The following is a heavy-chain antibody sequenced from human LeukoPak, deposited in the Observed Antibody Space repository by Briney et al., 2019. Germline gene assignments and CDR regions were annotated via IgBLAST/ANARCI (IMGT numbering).Heavy chain of an antibody. V-gene: IGHV4-38-2*02. CDR2: IYHSGST. J-gene: IGHJ6*02. CDR3: ARGMRCSSTSCYVLTYGMDV. CDR1: GYSISSGYY. D-gene: IGHD2-2*01. Sequence: SETLCLTCTVSGYSISSGYYWGWIRQLPGKGREWIGSIYHSGSTYYNPSLKSRVTISVETSKNQLSLKLSSVTAADTAVYYCARGMRCSSTSCYVLTYGMDVWGQGTTVTVSS.